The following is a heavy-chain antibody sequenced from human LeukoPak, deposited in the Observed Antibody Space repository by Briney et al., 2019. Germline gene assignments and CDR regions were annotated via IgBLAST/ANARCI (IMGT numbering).Heavy chain of an antibody. D-gene: IGHD3-22*01. CDR2: MNQSGST. J-gene: IGHJ5*02. Sequence: SETLSLTCALHGASFNGYSWSWIRQSPGKGLEWIGEMNQSGSTSNNPSLNGRVTISLDRSKNHFSLNLTSVTAADTAVYYCARLPRYYYDNSGYSRFDPWGQGTLVIVSS. CDR3: ARLPRYYYDNSGYSRFDP. V-gene: IGHV4-34*01. CDR1: GASFNGYS.